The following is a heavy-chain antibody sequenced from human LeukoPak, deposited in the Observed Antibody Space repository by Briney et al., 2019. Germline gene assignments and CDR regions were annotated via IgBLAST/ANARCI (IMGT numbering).Heavy chain of an antibody. D-gene: IGHD3-3*01. V-gene: IGHV3-7*01. Sequence: GGSLRLSCAASGFTFSSYWMSWVRQAPGPGKGLEWVANIKEDGSEKYYVDSVKGRFTISRDNAKNSLYLQMNSLRAEDTAVSYCAKDARSPLRFLEWLLPYYFDYWGQGTLVTVSS. CDR1: GFTFSSYW. J-gene: IGHJ4*02. CDR2: IKEDGSEK. CDR3: AKDARSPLRFLEWLLPYYFDY.